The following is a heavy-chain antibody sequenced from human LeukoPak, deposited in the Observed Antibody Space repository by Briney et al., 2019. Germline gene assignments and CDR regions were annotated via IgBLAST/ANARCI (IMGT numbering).Heavy chain of an antibody. D-gene: IGHD2-2*01. CDR3: ARISGVNCSSTSCAPGNGMDI. V-gene: IGHV4-34*01. CDR2: INHSGST. CDR1: GGSFSGYY. J-gene: IGHJ6*04. Sequence: SETLSLTCAVYGGSFSGYYWSWIRQPPGKGLEWIGEINHSGSTNYNPSLKSRITISVDTSKNQFSLKLSSVTAADTAVYYCARISGVNCSSTSCAPGNGMDIWGKGTTVTVSS.